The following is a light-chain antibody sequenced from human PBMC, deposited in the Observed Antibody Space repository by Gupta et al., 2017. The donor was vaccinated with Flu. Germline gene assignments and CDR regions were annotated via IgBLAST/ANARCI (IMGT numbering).Light chain of an antibody. V-gene: IGLV1-44*01. CDR2: GNM. Sequence: SVLTQSPSASGTPGPRVTIYCSGSRSNIGTNTVNWLPQLPGTSPRLLIFGNMYRRSGVPDRFSGSKSGTSASLVISSLQAEDEGDYYCAAGNDSRNGWVFGGGTKLTVL. CDR3: AAGNDSRNGWV. J-gene: IGLJ3*02. CDR1: RSNIGTNT.